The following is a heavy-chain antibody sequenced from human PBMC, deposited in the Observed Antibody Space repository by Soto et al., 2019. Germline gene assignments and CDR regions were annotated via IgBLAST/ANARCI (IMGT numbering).Heavy chain of an antibody. J-gene: IGHJ4*02. D-gene: IGHD3-3*01. CDR2: ISWDGSNR. CDR3: AKDISRGPTKNYDFWSGPDY. Sequence: GGSLRLSCAASGFTFDEYAMHWVRQPPGKGLEWVSLISWDGSNRYYADSVQGRFTISRDNSKYSLYLEMNSLRPEDTALYYCAKDISRGPTKNYDFWSGPDYWGQGTLVTVSS. CDR1: GFTFDEYA. V-gene: IGHV3-43D*04.